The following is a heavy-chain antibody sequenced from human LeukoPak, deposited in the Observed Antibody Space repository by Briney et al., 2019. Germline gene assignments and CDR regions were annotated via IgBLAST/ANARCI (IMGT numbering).Heavy chain of an antibody. Sequence: PSETLALTCTVSGGSISSYYWSWIRQPPGKGLEWIGYIYDSGSTNYNPSLKSRVTISVDTSKNQFSLKLSSVTAADTAVYYCAREYDYGSGSYYPPLVWFDPWGQGTLVTVSS. J-gene: IGHJ5*02. CDR1: GGSISSYY. CDR3: AREYDYGSGSYYPPLVWFDP. CDR2: IYDSGST. D-gene: IGHD3-10*01. V-gene: IGHV4-59*01.